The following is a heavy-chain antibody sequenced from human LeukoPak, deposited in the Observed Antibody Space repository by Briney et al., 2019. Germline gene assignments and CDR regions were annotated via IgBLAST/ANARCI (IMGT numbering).Heavy chain of an antibody. CDR2: IYYSGST. J-gene: IGHJ4*02. Sequence: SETLSLTCTVSGGSISSSSYYWGWIRQPPGKGLEWIGSIYYSGSTYYNPSLKSRATISVDMSRKHFFLDLISVTAADTAVYYCARAVHYSGTSDQYTAGWYYFDFWGQGTRVTVSS. CDR1: GGSISSSSYY. V-gene: IGHV4-39*07. D-gene: IGHD2-15*01. CDR3: ARAVHYSGTSDQYTAGWYYFDF.